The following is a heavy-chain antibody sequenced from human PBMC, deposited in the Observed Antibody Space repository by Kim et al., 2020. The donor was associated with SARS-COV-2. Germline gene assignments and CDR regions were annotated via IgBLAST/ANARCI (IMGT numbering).Heavy chain of an antibody. Sequence: SETLSLTCTVSGGSISSSSYYWGWIRQPPGKGLEWIGSIYYSGSTYYNPSLKSRVTISVDTSKNQFSLKLSSVTAADTAVYYCARHRLLLWFGESTTGAAFDIWGQGTMVTVSS. CDR1: GGSISSSSYY. J-gene: IGHJ3*02. CDR2: IYYSGST. CDR3: ARHRLLLWFGESTTGAAFDI. D-gene: IGHD3-10*01. V-gene: IGHV4-39*01.